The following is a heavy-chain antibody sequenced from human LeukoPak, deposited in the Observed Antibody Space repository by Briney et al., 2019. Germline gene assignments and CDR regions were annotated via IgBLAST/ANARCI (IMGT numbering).Heavy chain of an antibody. CDR3: ARHIGGGIEDMDV. J-gene: IGHJ6*03. Sequence: SDTLSLTCTVSGGSIGTCCWRWIRQSPGKGKEWIGYIYVTGTRYNPYLQSRVTISVDRSRNQFFLKMSSVTAGDTAVYYCARHIGGGIEDMDVWGKGTKVIVSS. V-gene: IGHV4-59*08. D-gene: IGHD3-16*02. CDR1: GGSIGTCC. CDR2: IYVTGT.